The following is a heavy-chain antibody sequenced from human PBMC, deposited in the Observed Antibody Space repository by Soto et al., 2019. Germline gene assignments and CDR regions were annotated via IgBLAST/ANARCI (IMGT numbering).Heavy chain of an antibody. D-gene: IGHD3-16*01. V-gene: IGHV3-23*01. Sequence: GSLRLSCSASGFTFSPYAMTWVRQAPGKGLEWVSSISGSGGNTNYADSVKGRFTVSRDNSKRTLSLQMNSLTEEDTAIYYCAKGLRRLLRTQYYYGLDVWGRGTTVTVSS. CDR1: GFTFSPYA. CDR2: ISGSGGNT. J-gene: IGHJ6*02. CDR3: AKGLRRLLRTQYYYGLDV.